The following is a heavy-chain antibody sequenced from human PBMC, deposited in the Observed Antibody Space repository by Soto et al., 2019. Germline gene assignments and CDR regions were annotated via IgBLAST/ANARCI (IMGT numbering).Heavy chain of an antibody. V-gene: IGHV3-30-3*01. CDR2: ISHDGTNK. D-gene: IGHD5-18*01. CDR3: ARQGYRYGHGSLWLDY. CDR1: GFTFSTYA. J-gene: IGHJ4*02. Sequence: GGSLRLSCAASGFTFSTYAMHWVRQAPGKGLECVAVISHDGTNKYYADSVKGRFTISRDNSKNTVFLQMDSLRAEDTAVYRCARQGYRYGHGSLWLDYWGQGTLVTVSS.